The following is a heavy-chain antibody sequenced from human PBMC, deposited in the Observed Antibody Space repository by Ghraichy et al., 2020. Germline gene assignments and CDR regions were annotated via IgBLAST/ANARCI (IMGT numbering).Heavy chain of an antibody. Sequence: SGPTLVKPTQTLTLTCTFSGFSLSTSGVGVGWIRQPPGKALEWLALIYWDDDKRYSPSLKSRLTITKDTSKNQVVLTMTNMDPVDTATYYCAHRMGHGRVRGVNWFDPWGQGTLVTVSS. D-gene: IGHD3-10*01. CDR3: AHRMGHGRVRGVNWFDP. CDR1: GFSLSTSGVG. CDR2: IYWDDDK. V-gene: IGHV2-5*02. J-gene: IGHJ5*02.